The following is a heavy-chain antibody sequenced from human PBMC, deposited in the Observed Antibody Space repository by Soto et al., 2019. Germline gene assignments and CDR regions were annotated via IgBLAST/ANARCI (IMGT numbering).Heavy chain of an antibody. CDR3: ARGSGYDYDY. CDR2: IYYSGST. J-gene: IGHJ4*02. V-gene: IGHV4-31*03. Sequence: SETLSLTCTVSGGSISSGGYYWSWIRQHPGKGLEWIGYIYYSGSTYYNPSLKSRVTISVDTSKNQFSLKLSSVTAADTAVYDCARGSGYDYDYWGQGTLVTVSS. CDR1: GGSISSGGYY. D-gene: IGHD5-12*01.